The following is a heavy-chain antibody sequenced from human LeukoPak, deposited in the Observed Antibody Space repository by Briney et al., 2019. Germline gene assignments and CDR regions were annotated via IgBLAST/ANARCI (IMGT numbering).Heavy chain of an antibody. J-gene: IGHJ2*01. Sequence: GGSLRLSCAASGFTFSSYGMHWVRQTPGKGLEWVAVIWYDGSNKYYADSVKGRFTTSRDNSKNTLYLQMNSLRAEDTAVYYCARSRDYGDYNWYFDLWGRGTLVTVSS. D-gene: IGHD4-17*01. V-gene: IGHV3-33*01. CDR2: IWYDGSNK. CDR3: ARSRDYGDYNWYFDL. CDR1: GFTFSSYG.